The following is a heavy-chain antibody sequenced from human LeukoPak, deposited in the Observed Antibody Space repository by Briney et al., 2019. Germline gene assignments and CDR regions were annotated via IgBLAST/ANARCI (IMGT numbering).Heavy chain of an antibody. CDR3: ATFSYSGSYRPDY. Sequence: ASVKVSCKASGYTFTGYYMHWVRQAPGHGLEWMGRINPNSGGTNYAQKFQGRVTMARDTSISTAYMELSRLRSDDTAVYYCATFSYSGSYRPDYWGQGTLVTVSS. V-gene: IGHV1-2*06. D-gene: IGHD1-26*01. CDR2: INPNSGGT. CDR1: GYTFTGYY. J-gene: IGHJ4*02.